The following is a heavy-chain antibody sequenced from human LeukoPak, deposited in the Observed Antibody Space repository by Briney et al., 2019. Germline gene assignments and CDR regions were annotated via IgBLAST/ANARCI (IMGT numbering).Heavy chain of an antibody. J-gene: IGHJ4*02. CDR1: GFTFSSYA. D-gene: IGHD6-19*01. V-gene: IGHV3-23*01. Sequence: PGGSLRLSCAASGFTFSSYAMSWVRQAPGKGLEWVSAISGSGGSTYYADSVKGRFTISRDNSKNTLYLQMNSLRAEDTAVYYCAKGQGLPVKIAVAGVDYWGQGTLVTVSS. CDR3: AKGQGLPVKIAVAGVDY. CDR2: ISGSGGST.